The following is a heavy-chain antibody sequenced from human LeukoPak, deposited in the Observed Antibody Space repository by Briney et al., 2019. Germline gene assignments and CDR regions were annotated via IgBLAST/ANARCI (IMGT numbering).Heavy chain of an antibody. V-gene: IGHV4-39*07. D-gene: IGHD2-2*01. J-gene: IGHJ6*03. CDR2: IYYSGST. Sequence: PSETLSLTCTVSGGSISSSSYYWGWIRQPPGKGLEWIGSIYYSGSTYYNPSLKSRVTISVDTSKNQFSLKLSSVTAADTAVYYCARASSQRIPAAYYYYMDVWGKGTTVTVSS. CDR3: ARASSQRIPAAYYYYMDV. CDR1: GGSISSSSYY.